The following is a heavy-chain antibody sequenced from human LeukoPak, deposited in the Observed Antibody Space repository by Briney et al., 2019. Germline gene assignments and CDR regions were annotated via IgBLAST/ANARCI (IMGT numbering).Heavy chain of an antibody. Sequence: GGSLRLSCAASGFTFSSYGMSWVRQAPGKGLEWVSGISGSGDSTYYADSVKGRFTISRDNSKNTLYVRMNSLRAEDTAVYYCAKSLVLRKSRGYWGQGTLVTVSS. CDR3: AKSLVLRKSRGY. V-gene: IGHV3-23*01. CDR2: ISGSGDST. CDR1: GFTFSSYG. D-gene: IGHD3-16*02. J-gene: IGHJ4*02.